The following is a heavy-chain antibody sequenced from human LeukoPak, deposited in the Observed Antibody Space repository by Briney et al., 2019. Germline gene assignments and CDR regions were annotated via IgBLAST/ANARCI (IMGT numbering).Heavy chain of an antibody. J-gene: IGHJ3*02. Sequence: PVGSLRLSCAASGFTVSSNYMSWVRQAPGKGLEWVSVIYSGGSTYYADSVKGRFTISRDNSKNTLYLQMNSLRAEDTAVYYCATQQQLGAFDIWGQGTMVTVSS. CDR2: IYSGGST. CDR3: ATQQQLGAFDI. D-gene: IGHD6-13*01. V-gene: IGHV3-53*01. CDR1: GFTVSSNY.